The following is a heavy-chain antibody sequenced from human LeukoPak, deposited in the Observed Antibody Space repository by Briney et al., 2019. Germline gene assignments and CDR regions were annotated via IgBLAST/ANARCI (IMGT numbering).Heavy chain of an antibody. CDR3: ARDVVVVTATEYYYYGMDV. J-gene: IGHJ6*02. D-gene: IGHD2-21*02. CDR1: GGSISSGGYS. Sequence: SETLSLTCAVSGGSISSGGYSWSWIRQPPGKGLEWIGYIYHSGSTYYNPSLKSRVTISVDRSKNQFLLKLSSVTAPETAVYYRARDVVVVTATEYYYYGMDVWGQGTTVTVSS. V-gene: IGHV4-30-2*01. CDR2: IYHSGST.